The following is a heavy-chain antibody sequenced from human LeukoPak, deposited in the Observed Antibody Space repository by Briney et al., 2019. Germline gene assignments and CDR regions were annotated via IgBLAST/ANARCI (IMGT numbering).Heavy chain of an antibody. V-gene: IGHV3-23*01. CDR1: GLTFSSFA. CDR3: TKDLPDYGDYIEGY. D-gene: IGHD4-17*01. CDR2: ISGSGGTT. J-gene: IGHJ4*02. Sequence: GGSLRLSCAASGLTFSSFAMSWVRQAPGKGLERVSTISGSGGTTNYADSVKGRFTFSRDNSKNTLYLQMNSLRAEDTAVYYCTKDLPDYGDYIEGYWGQGTLVTVSS.